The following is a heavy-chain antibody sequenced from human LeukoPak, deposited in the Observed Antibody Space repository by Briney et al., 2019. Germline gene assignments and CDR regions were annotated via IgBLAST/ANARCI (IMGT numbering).Heavy chain of an antibody. J-gene: IGHJ6*02. V-gene: IGHV3-74*01. CDR3: ARVPVAAAGIRGKYYYYYGMDV. CDR1: GFTFSNYW. D-gene: IGHD6-13*01. CDR2: INSDGSST. Sequence: GGSLRLSCAASGFTFSNYWMHWVRQAPGKGLVWVSRINSDGSSTSYADSVKGRFTISRDNAKNTLYLQMNSLRAEDTAVYYCARVPVAAAGIRGKYYYYYGMDVWGQGTTVTVSS.